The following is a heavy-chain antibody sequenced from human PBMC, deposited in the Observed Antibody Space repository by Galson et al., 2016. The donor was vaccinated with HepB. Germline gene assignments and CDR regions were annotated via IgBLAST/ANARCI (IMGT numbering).Heavy chain of an antibody. CDR2: ISGRGSST. D-gene: IGHD6-19*01. V-gene: IGHV3-23*01. CDR3: ARERPDIAVAAFDY. Sequence: SLRLSCAGSGFTFSSYAMSWVRQAPGKGLDWVSVISGRGSSTYYADSVKGRFTISRDNSKNTLFLHMNSLRAEDTAIYYCARERPDIAVAAFDYWGQGTLVTVSS. CDR1: GFTFSSYA. J-gene: IGHJ4*02.